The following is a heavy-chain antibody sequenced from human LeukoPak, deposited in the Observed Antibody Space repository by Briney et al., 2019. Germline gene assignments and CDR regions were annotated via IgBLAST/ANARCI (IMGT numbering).Heavy chain of an antibody. CDR3: ARVGRGYSGYDANDAFDI. J-gene: IGHJ3*02. CDR1: GFSFSSQW. V-gene: IGHV3-7*01. Sequence: GGSLRLSCAASGFSFSSQWMSWVRQAPGKGLEWVAIVNQGGTGKYYVDSVKGRFTISRDNAENSLYLQMNSLRAEDTAVYYCARVGRGYSGYDANDAFDIWGQGTMVTVSS. CDR2: VNQGGTGK. D-gene: IGHD5-12*01.